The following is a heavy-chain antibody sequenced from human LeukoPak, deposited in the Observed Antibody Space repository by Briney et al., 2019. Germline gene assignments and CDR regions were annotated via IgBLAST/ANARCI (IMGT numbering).Heavy chain of an antibody. Sequence: SETLSLTCTVSGGSISSYYWSWIRQPPGKGLEWIGYIYYSGSTNYNPSLKSRVTISVDTSKNQFSLKLSSVTAADTAVYYCARAYCGGDCYFPFDYWGQGPLVTVSS. CDR2: IYYSGST. J-gene: IGHJ4*02. D-gene: IGHD2-21*01. CDR3: ARAYCGGDCYFPFDY. V-gene: IGHV4-59*01. CDR1: GGSISSYY.